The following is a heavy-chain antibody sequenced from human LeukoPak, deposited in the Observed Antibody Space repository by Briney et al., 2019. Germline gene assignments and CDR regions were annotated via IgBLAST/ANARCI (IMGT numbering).Heavy chain of an antibody. CDR3: ARGTDYYDSSGQI. J-gene: IGHJ4*02. D-gene: IGHD3-22*01. Sequence: GASVKVACKASGGTFSGYAISGVRQAPGQGLEWMGGIIPIFGTANYAQKFQGRVTITTDESTSTAYMELSSLRSEDTAVYYCARGTDYYDSSGQIWGQGTLVTVSS. CDR2: IIPIFGTA. CDR1: GGTFSGYA. V-gene: IGHV1-69*05.